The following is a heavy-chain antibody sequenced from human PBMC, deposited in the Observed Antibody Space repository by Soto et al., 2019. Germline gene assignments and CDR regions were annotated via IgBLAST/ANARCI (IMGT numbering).Heavy chain of an antibody. J-gene: IGHJ4*02. D-gene: IGHD3-22*01. CDR1: GGSISTAGYY. CDR2: IYYTGST. Sequence: SETLSLTCTVSGGSISTAGYYWSWIRQPPGKGLEWIGYIYYTGSTNYNPSLKSRVTISVDTSKNQFSLRLSSLTAADTAVYYCARSMHYSDGSNYSPFDYWGQGTLVTVSS. V-gene: IGHV4-61*08. CDR3: ARSMHYSDGSNYSPFDY.